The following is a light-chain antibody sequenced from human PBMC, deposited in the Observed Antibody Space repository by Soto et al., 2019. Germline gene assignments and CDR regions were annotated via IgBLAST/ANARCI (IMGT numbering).Light chain of an antibody. CDR3: NSYTSNNTYV. CDR1: SSDVGAFNY. V-gene: IGLV2-14*03. CDR2: DVS. Sequence: QSVLTQPASVSGSPGQAITISCSGTSSDVGAFNYVSWYQQHPGKAPKLIIYDVSNRPSGVSNRFSGSKSGNTASLTISGLRAEDEADYYCNSYTSNNTYVFGTGTKLTVL. J-gene: IGLJ1*01.